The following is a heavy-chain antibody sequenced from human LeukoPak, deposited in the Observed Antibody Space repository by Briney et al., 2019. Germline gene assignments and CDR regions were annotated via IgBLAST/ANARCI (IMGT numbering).Heavy chain of an antibody. CDR2: ISSRGTTT. CDR3: VQLGYCSGGSCYSRDYYYYMDV. V-gene: IGHV3-11*04. CDR1: GFTFRDYY. J-gene: IGHJ6*03. D-gene: IGHD2-15*01. Sequence: AGGSLRLSCLASGFTFRDYYMTWIRQAPGKGLEWISFISSRGTTTDYADSVKGRFTISRDNSKNTLYLQMNSLRAEDTAVYYCVQLGYCSGGSCYSRDYYYYMDVWGKGTTVTVSS.